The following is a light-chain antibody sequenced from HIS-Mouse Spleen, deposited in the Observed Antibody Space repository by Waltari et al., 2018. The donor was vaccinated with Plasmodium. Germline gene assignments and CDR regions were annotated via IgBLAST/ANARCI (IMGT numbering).Light chain of an antibody. V-gene: IGKV3-20*01. CDR1: QSVSSSY. CDR3: QQYGSSPYT. J-gene: IGKJ2*01. CDR2: GAS. Sequence: EIVLTQPPGTLSLSTGERATLSCRASQSVSSSYLAWYQQKPGQAPRLLIYGASSRATGIPDGFSGSGSGTVFTLTISRLEPEVFAVYYCQQYGSSPYTFGQGTKLEIK.